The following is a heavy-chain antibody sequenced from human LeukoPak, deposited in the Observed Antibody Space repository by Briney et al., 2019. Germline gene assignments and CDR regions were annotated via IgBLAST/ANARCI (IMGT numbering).Heavy chain of an antibody. CDR2: ISYDGTNK. V-gene: IGHV3-30*04. J-gene: IGHJ4*02. CDR1: GFTFSSYA. CDR3: ARDNSGSSDY. Sequence: GRSLRLSCAASGFTFSSYAMHWVRQAPGKGLEWVAVISYDGTNKYYADSVKGRFTISRDNAKNSLYLQMNSLRAEDTAVYYCARDNSGSSDYWGQGTLVTVSS. D-gene: IGHD1-26*01.